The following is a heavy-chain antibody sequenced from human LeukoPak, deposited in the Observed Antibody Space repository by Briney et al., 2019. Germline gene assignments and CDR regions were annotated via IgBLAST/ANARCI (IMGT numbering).Heavy chain of an antibody. Sequence: ASVKVSCKASGYTFTGYYMHWVRQAPGQGLEWVGWINPNSGGTNYAQKFQGRVTMTRDTSISTAYMELSRLRSDDTAVYYCARALKKYSGYDYGGGLGYWGQGTLVTVSS. CDR3: ARALKKYSGYDYGGGLGY. CDR1: GYTFTGYY. V-gene: IGHV1-2*02. D-gene: IGHD5-12*01. CDR2: INPNSGGT. J-gene: IGHJ4*02.